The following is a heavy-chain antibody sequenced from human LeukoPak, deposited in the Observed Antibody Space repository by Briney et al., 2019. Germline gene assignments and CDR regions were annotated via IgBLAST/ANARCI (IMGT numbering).Heavy chain of an antibody. Sequence: GGSLRLSCAASGFTFSSYWMSWVRQAPGKGLEWVANIKQDGSEKYYVDSVKGRFTISRDSAKNSLYLQMNSLRAEDTAVYYCASNDFWSGYYDAFDIWGQGTMVTVSS. J-gene: IGHJ3*02. CDR2: IKQDGSEK. V-gene: IGHV3-7*01. CDR1: GFTFSSYW. CDR3: ASNDFWSGYYDAFDI. D-gene: IGHD3-3*01.